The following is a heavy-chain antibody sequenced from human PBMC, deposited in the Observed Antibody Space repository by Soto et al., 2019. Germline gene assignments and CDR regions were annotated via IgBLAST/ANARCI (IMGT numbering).Heavy chain of an antibody. CDR3: ARDGLTQQLAPRNWFDP. CDR2: IIPIFGTA. J-gene: IGHJ5*02. D-gene: IGHD6-13*01. CDR1: GGTFSSYA. V-gene: IGHV1-69*12. Sequence: QVQLVQSGAEVKKPGSSVKVSCKASGGTFSSYAISWVRQAPGQGLDWMGGIIPIFGTANYAQKFQGRVTITADESTSTAYMELSSLRSENTAVYYCARDGLTQQLAPRNWFDPWGQGTLVTVSS.